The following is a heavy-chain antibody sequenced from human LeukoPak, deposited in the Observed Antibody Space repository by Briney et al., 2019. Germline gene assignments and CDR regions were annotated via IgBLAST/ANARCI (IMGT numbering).Heavy chain of an antibody. CDR3: ARGKSPTVATPFDY. D-gene: IGHD4-23*01. V-gene: IGHV1-69*05. Sequence: SVKVSCKASGGGSFSNYALSGVRQAPGQGLEWMAGIIPILRTPNYAQRFQGRLTITTDESTSTAYMELSSLRSEDTAVYYCARGKSPTVATPFDYWGQGTLVTVSS. J-gene: IGHJ4*02. CDR2: IIPILRTP. CDR1: GGGSFSNYA.